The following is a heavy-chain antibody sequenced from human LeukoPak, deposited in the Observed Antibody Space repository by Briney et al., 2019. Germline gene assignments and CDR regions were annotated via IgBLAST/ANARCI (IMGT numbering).Heavy chain of an antibody. D-gene: IGHD5-18*01. V-gene: IGHV3-23*01. CDR2: ISGSGGST. CDR1: GFTFRSYA. CDR3: AKGRGYSYAVDY. J-gene: IGHJ4*02. Sequence: GGSLRLSCAASGFTFRSYAMSWVRQAPGKGLEWVSAISGSGGSTYYADSVKGRFTISRDNSNNTLYLQMNSLRAKDTAVYYCAKGRGYSYAVDYWGQGTLVTVSS.